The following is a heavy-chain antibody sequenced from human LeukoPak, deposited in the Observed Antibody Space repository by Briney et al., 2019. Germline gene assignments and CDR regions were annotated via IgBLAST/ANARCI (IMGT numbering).Heavy chain of an antibody. Sequence: GGSLRLSCAASGFTFSSYAMHWVRQAPGKGLEWVAVISYDGSNKYYADSVKGRFTISRDNSKNTLYLQMNSLRAEDAAVYYCARDVESFDYWGQGTLVTVSS. V-gene: IGHV3-30*04. CDR2: ISYDGSNK. CDR1: GFTFSSYA. CDR3: ARDVESFDY. J-gene: IGHJ4*02.